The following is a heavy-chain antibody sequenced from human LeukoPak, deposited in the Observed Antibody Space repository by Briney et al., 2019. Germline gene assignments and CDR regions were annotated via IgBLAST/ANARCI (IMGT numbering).Heavy chain of an antibody. CDR3: AREGIVATLDY. CDR1: GFTFSNYG. Sequence: HPGGSLRLSCAASGFTFSNYGMHWVRQAPGKGLEWVAVIWYDGVNKYYADSVKGRFTISRDMPKNTLYLQMNSLRAEDTAVYYCAREGIVATLDYWGQGTLVTVSS. J-gene: IGHJ4*02. D-gene: IGHD5-12*01. CDR2: IWYDGVNK. V-gene: IGHV3-33*08.